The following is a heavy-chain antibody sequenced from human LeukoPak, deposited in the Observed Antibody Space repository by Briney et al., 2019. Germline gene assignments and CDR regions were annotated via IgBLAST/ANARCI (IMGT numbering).Heavy chain of an antibody. Sequence: ASVKVSCKASGGTFSSYAISWVRQAPGQGLEWMGGIIPIFGTANYAQKFQGRVTITADESTSTAYMELSSLRSEDTAVYYCARELSGSYPDYYGMDVWGQGTTVTVSS. D-gene: IGHD1-26*01. V-gene: IGHV1-69*13. CDR3: ARELSGSYPDYYGMDV. CDR2: IIPIFGTA. CDR1: GGTFSSYA. J-gene: IGHJ6*02.